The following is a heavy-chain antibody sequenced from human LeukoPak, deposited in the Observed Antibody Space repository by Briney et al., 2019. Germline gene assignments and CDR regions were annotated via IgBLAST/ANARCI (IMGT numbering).Heavy chain of an antibody. CDR1: VFPFASYG. J-gene: IGHJ4*02. CDR2: ISGTGLDT. D-gene: IGHD6-19*01. Sequence: GRSLRLSCAASVFPFASYGMSWAGQAPGKGMEWVSSISGTGLDTYYADSVKGRFTVSRDNSQNTLYLHMNSLRDEDTALYYCAKEGQTVAGNGYFDYWGQGTLVTVSS. V-gene: IGHV3-23*01. CDR3: AKEGQTVAGNGYFDY.